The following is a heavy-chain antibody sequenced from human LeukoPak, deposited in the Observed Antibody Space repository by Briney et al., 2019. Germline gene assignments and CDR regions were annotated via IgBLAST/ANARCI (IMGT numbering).Heavy chain of an antibody. CDR2: IGSSSSYI. CDR3: ARGSTAMYYYDSPGAFDI. Sequence: PGGSLRLSCAASGFTFSSYSMNWVRQAPGKGLEWVSSIGSSSSYIYSADSVKGRFTISRDNAKNSLYLQMNSLRAEDTAVYYCARGSTAMYYYDSPGAFDIWGQGTMVTVSS. V-gene: IGHV3-21*01. D-gene: IGHD3-22*01. J-gene: IGHJ3*02. CDR1: GFTFSSYS.